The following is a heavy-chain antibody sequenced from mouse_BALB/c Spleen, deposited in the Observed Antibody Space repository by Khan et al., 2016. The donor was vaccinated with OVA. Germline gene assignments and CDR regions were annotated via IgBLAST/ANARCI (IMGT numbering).Heavy chain of an antibody. CDR2: ISDGGSYT. J-gene: IGHJ3*01. V-gene: IGHV5-4*02. CDR3: ARAGYGGFAY. CDR1: GFTFSDYY. Sequence: EVELVESGGGLVKPGGSLKLSCAASGFTFSDYYMYWVRQTPEQRLEWVATISDGGSYTYYPDSVKGRFTISRDNSKNNLYLQMSSLKSEDTAMYYCARAGYGGFAYGGQGTLVTVSA. D-gene: IGHD1-1*02.